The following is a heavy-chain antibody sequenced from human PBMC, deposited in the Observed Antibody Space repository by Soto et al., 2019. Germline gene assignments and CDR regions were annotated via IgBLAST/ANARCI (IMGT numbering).Heavy chain of an antibody. J-gene: IGHJ5*02. CDR1: GYTFTSYA. CDR3: ARDLYSNSGSGWFDP. Sequence: QVQLVQSGAEVKKPGASVKVSCKASGYTFTSYAMHWVRQAPGQRLEWMGWINAGNGNTKYSQKFQGRVTITRDTSASTAYMELSSLRSEDTAVYYCARDLYSNSGSGWFDPWGQGTLVTVSS. D-gene: IGHD4-4*01. V-gene: IGHV1-3*01. CDR2: INAGNGNT.